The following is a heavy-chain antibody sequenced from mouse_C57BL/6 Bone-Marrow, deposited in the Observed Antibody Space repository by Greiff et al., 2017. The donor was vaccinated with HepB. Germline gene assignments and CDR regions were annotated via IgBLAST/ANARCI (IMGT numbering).Heavy chain of an antibody. CDR1: GYTFTSYG. J-gene: IGHJ2*01. D-gene: IGHD1-1*01. CDR3: ARGFYGSSHYYFDY. Sequence: QVQLKESGAELARPGASVKLSCKASGYTFTSYGISWVKQRTGQGLEWIGEIYPRSGNTYYNEKFKGKATLTADKSSSTAYMELRSLTSEDSAVYFCARGFYGSSHYYFDYWGQGTTLTVSS. V-gene: IGHV1-81*01. CDR2: IYPRSGNT.